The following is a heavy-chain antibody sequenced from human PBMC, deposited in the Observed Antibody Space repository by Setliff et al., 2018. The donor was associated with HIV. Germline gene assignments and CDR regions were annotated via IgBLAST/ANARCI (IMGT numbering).Heavy chain of an antibody. J-gene: IGHJ3*01. CDR3: ARARLNYGVELLDAFDL. Sequence: GGSLRLSCAASGFTFSSYGMHWVRQAPGKGLEWVAVIWYDGSNKYYADSVKGRFTISRDNSKNTLYLHMNSLRVEDTAVYYCARARLNYGVELLDAFDLWGRGTKVTVSS. CDR1: GFTFSSYG. V-gene: IGHV3-33*01. CDR2: IWYDGSNK. D-gene: IGHD4-17*01.